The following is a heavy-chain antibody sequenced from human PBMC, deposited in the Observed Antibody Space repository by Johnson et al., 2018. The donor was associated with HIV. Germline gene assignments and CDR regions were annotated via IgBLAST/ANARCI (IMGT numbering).Heavy chain of an antibody. J-gene: IGHJ3*01. D-gene: IGHD3-16*01. V-gene: IGHV3-30*02. CDR1: GFTFSSYG. CDR2: IRYDGSNK. CDR3: ARAKYGGAFDG. Sequence: QVQLVESGGGLVKPGGSLRLSCAASGFTFSSYGMHWVRQAPGKGLEWVAVIRYDGSNKYYADSVKGRFTISRDNSKNTLYLQMNSLRAEDTAVYYWARAKYGGAFDGWGQGTMVSVSS.